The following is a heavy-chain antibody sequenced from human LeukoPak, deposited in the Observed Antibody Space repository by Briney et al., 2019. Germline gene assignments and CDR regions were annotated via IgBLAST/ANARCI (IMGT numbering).Heavy chain of an antibody. Sequence: GGSLRLSCAASGFTVSSNYMSWVRQAPGKGLEWVSLIYSGGSTDYADSVKGRFTISRDNSKNTLYLQMNSLRAEDTAVYYCARAGGGYGEFGYWGQGTLVTVSS. CDR3: ARAGGGYGEFGY. CDR1: GFTVSSNY. CDR2: IYSGGST. J-gene: IGHJ4*02. V-gene: IGHV3-53*01. D-gene: IGHD4-17*01.